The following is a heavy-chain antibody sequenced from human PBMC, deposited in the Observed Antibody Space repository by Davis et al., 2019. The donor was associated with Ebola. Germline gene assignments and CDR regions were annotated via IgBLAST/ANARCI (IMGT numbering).Heavy chain of an antibody. CDR3: ARHHNGGTYPLDY. Sequence: SETLSLTCTVSGGSISSYYWSWIRQPPGKGLEWIGFISYAGSTNYNPSLKSRVTMTVDTSKNQFSLELNSLTSADTAIYYCARHHNGGTYPLDYWGQGTLVPVSS. V-gene: IGHV4-59*08. CDR1: GGSISSYY. D-gene: IGHD1-26*01. CDR2: ISYAGST. J-gene: IGHJ4*02.